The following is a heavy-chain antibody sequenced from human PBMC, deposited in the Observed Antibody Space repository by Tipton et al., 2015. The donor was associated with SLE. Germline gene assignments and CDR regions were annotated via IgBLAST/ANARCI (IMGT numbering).Heavy chain of an antibody. CDR1: GGSISSGDYY. J-gene: IGHJ4*02. D-gene: IGHD3-22*01. V-gene: IGHV4-30-4*01. Sequence: TLSLTCTVSGGSISSGDYYWSWIRQPPGKGLEWIGYIYYSGSTYYNPSLKSRVTISVDTSKNQFSLKLSSVTAADTAVYYCALLPPPAYYYDSSGYSPYFDYWGQGTLVTVSS. CDR3: ALLPPPAYYYDSSGYSPYFDY. CDR2: IYYSGST.